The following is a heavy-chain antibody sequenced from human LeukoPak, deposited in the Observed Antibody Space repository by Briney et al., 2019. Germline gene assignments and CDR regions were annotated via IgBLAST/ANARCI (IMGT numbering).Heavy chain of an antibody. CDR1: GFTFSSYA. J-gene: IGHJ6*02. Sequence: TGGSLRLSCAASGFTFSSYAMHWVRQAPGKGLEWVAVISYDGSNKYYADSVKGRFTISRDNSKNTLYLQMNSLRAEDTAVYYCAREGRYYDSSGYGMDVWGQGTTVTVSS. D-gene: IGHD3-22*01. CDR3: AREGRYYDSSGYGMDV. CDR2: ISYDGSNK. V-gene: IGHV3-30-3*01.